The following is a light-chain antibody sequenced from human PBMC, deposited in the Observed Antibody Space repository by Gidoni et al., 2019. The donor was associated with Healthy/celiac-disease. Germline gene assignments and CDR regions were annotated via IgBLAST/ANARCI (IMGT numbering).Light chain of an antibody. CDR2: DAS. CDR1: QSSSSW. CDR3: QQYNSYSSYT. Sequence: DIQITQSPSTLSASVGGRVTITRRASQSSSSWLAWYQQKPGDAPKLLIYDASSLESGVPSRFSGSGSGTEFTLTISSLQPDDFATYYCQQYNSYSSYTFGQGTKLEIK. J-gene: IGKJ2*01. V-gene: IGKV1-5*01.